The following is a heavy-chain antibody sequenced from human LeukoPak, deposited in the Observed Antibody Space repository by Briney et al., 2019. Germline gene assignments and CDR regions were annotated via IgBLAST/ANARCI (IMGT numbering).Heavy chain of an antibody. Sequence: ASVKVSCKASGYTFTSYGISWVRQAPGQGLEWMGWISAYNGNTNYAQKLQGRVTMTTDTSTSTAYMALRSLRSDDTAVYYCARDNSPPDSSGWSKDYYYYYYMDVWGKGTTVTISS. CDR3: ARDNSPPDSSGWSKDYYYYYYMDV. CDR1: GYTFTSYG. D-gene: IGHD6-19*01. J-gene: IGHJ6*03. CDR2: ISAYNGNT. V-gene: IGHV1-18*01.